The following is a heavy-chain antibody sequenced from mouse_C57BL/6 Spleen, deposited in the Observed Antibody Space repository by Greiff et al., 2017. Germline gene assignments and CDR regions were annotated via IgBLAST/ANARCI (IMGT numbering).Heavy chain of an antibody. Sequence: QVHVKQPGAELVLPGASVKLSCKASVYTCTSYWMHWVKQRPGQGLEWIGEIDPSDSYTNYNQKFKGKSTLTVDKSSSTAYMQLSSLTSEDSAVYYCARPVAILSYAMDHWCQGTPATVSS. D-gene: IGHD1-1*02. CDR2: IDPSDSYT. CDR1: VYTCTSYW. V-gene: IGHV1-69*01. CDR3: ARPVAILSYAMDH. J-gene: IGHJ4*01.